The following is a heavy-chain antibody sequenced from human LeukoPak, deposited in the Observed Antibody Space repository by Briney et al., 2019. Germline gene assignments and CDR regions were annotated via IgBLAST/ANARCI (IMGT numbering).Heavy chain of an antibody. CDR3: AEDTAVAGTFGSNYYYGMDV. D-gene: IGHD6-19*01. Sequence: PGGSLRLSCAASGFTFDDYAMHWVRQAPGKGLEWVSGISWNSGSIGYADSVKGRFTISRDNAKNSLYLQMNSLRAEDTALYYCAEDTAVAGTFGSNYYYGMDVWGQGTAVTVSS. J-gene: IGHJ6*02. CDR2: ISWNSGSI. CDR1: GFTFDDYA. V-gene: IGHV3-9*01.